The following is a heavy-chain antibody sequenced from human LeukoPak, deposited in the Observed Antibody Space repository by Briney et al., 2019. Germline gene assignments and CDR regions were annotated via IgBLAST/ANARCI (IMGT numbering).Heavy chain of an antibody. D-gene: IGHD1-14*01. J-gene: IGHJ4*02. Sequence: SETLSLTRTVSGGSISNYYWSWLRPPPGGGREFIGYIYYSGRTYSTLSLQSRVTTSVDTSRNEFPLKMSSVTAEDRTVFYFGGGPESHGENFDYWRQGTLVTVSS. CDR3: GGGPESHGENFDY. CDR2: IYYSGRT. CDR1: GGSISNYY. V-gene: IGHV4-59*01.